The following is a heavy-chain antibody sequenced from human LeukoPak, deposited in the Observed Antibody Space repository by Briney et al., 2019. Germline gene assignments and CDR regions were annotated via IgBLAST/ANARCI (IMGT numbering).Heavy chain of an antibody. CDR1: EFTFSSHA. Sequence: HTGGSLRLSCVASEFTFSSHAMNWVRQAPGKGLVWVSHVNNDGSATSYADSVKGRFTISRDSAKNTVYLHMNSLRVEDTAVYYCTSFFETNWGQGTLVTVSS. J-gene: IGHJ4*02. CDR2: VNNDGSAT. D-gene: IGHD2/OR15-2a*01. CDR3: TSFFETN. V-gene: IGHV3-74*01.